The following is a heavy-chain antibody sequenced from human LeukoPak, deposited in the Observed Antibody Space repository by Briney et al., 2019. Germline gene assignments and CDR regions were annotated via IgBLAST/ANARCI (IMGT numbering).Heavy chain of an antibody. CDR3: ASYRSAYADY. J-gene: IGHJ4*02. V-gene: IGHV4-39*01. D-gene: IGHD3-22*01. CDR1: GGSISSSTYH. CDR2: IYYSGIT. Sequence: SETLSLTCTVSGGSISSSTYHWGWIRQPPGKGLEWIGTIYYSGITDYNPSLKSRVTISVDTSKNQFSLKLSSVTAADTAVYYCASYRSAYADYWGQGTLVTVSS.